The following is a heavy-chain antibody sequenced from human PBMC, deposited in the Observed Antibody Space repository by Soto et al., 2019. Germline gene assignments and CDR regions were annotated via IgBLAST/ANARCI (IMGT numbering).Heavy chain of an antibody. CDR1: GFTFSTYS. D-gene: IGHD2-2*02. CDR2: ISSRSDI. J-gene: IGHJ6*02. Sequence: GGSLRLSCVGSGFTFSTYSINWVCQAPGNGLEWVSSISSRSDIYYADSVKGRFTISRDNAKNSVSLQMNSLRAEDTAVYYCAREYTAWPLAYGLDVWGQGTTVTVSS. V-gene: IGHV3-21*01. CDR3: AREYTAWPLAYGLDV.